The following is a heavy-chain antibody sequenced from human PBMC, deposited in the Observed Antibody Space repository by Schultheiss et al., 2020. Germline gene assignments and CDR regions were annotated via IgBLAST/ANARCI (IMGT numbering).Heavy chain of an antibody. Sequence: GGSLRLSCAASGFTFSSYGMHWVRQAPGKGLEWVSGISGYGGSTYYADSVKGRFTISRDNAKYSLYLQINSLRAEDTAVYYCAKDLGVRGNSDYWGQGTLVTVSS. D-gene: IGHD3-10*01. J-gene: IGHJ4*02. CDR3: AKDLGVRGNSDY. CDR2: ISGYGGST. V-gene: IGHV3-23*01. CDR1: GFTFSSYG.